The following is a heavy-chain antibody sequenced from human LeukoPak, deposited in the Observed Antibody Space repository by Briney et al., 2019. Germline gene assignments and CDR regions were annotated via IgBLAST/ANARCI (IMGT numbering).Heavy chain of an antibody. J-gene: IGHJ4*02. V-gene: IGHV3-7*01. D-gene: IGHD5-18*01. CDR1: GFTFSSYW. Sequence: PGGSLRLSCAASGFTFSSYWMSWVRQAPGKGLEWVANIKHDGSEKYYVDSVKGRFTISRDNANNSLYLQMNSLRVEDTAVYYCARSWIQLWPADSWGQGTLVAVSS. CDR3: ARSWIQLWPADS. CDR2: IKHDGSEK.